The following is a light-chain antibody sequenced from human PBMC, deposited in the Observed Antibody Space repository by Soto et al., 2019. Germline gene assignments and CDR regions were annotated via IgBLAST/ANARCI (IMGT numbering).Light chain of an antibody. CDR1: QSISSW. CDR3: QQYGSYFLT. V-gene: IGKV1-5*01. J-gene: IGKJ4*01. Sequence: DIQMTQSPSTLSASVGDRVTITCRASQSISSWLAWYQQRPGKAPKLLIYDASSLESGVPSRFSGSGSGTEFTLTISSLQPDDFATYYCQQYGSYFLTFGGGTKVAIK. CDR2: DAS.